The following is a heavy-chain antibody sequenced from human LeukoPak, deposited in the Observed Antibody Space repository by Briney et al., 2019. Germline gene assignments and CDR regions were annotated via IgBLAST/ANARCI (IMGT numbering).Heavy chain of an antibody. CDR2: INPNSGVT. D-gene: IGHD3-22*01. V-gene: IGHV1-2*02. J-gene: IGHJ4*02. Sequence: ASVKVSCKAYGYAFTGYYMHWVRQAPGQGLGWMGWINPNSGVTNYAQKFQGRVTMTRDTSISTAYMEVSRLRSDDTAVYYCAREYYDSSGLTPDYWGQGTLVTVSS. CDR3: AREYYDSSGLTPDY. CDR1: GYAFTGYY.